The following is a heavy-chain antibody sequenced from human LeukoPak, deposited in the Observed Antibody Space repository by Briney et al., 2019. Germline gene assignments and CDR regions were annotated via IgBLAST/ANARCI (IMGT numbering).Heavy chain of an antibody. D-gene: IGHD3-10*01. CDR3: ARVGTYGSGSYLSWLDY. Sequence: SETLSLTCTVSGGSISSYYWSWIRQPPGKGLEWIGYIYYSGSTNYNPSLKSRVTISVDTSKNQFSLKLSSVTAADTTVYYCARVGTYGSGSYLSWLDYWGQGTLVTVSS. J-gene: IGHJ4*02. CDR2: IYYSGST. V-gene: IGHV4-59*01. CDR1: GGSISSYY.